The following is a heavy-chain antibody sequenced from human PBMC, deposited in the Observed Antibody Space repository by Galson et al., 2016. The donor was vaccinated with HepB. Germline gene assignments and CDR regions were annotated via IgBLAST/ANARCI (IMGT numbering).Heavy chain of an antibody. J-gene: IGHJ3*02. CDR3: ARVGNLKAFDI. V-gene: IGHV4-38-2*01. CDR2: IFQSGST. Sequence: ETLSLTCGVSGYYINSDYYWGWIRQPPGKGLEWIGSIFQSGSTFYSPSLESRVTMSLNTSTNQFSLTLTSVTAADTAVYYCARVGNLKAFDIWGQGTMVTVSS. D-gene: IGHD3-10*01. CDR1: GYYINSDYY.